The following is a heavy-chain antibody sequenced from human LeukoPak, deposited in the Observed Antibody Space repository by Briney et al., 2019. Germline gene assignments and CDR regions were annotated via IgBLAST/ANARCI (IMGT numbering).Heavy chain of an antibody. V-gene: IGHV3-48*02. D-gene: IGHD3-10*01. CDR2: IRGSGSNTVI. Sequence: SGGSLRLSCAGFGFTFSDSEINWMRQASGKGPEWVSSIRGSGSNTVIHYVEAVKGRFTIYRDSVKNLVYLQMNSLRDDDTAVYYCDYRGNWGQGTLVTVSS. CDR1: GFTFSDSE. CDR3: DYRGN. J-gene: IGHJ1*01.